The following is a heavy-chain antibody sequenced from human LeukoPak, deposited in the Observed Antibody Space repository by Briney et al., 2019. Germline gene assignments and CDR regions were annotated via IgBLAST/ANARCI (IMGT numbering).Heavy chain of an antibody. Sequence: GASVKVSCKASGYTFTSYGISWVRQAPGQGLEWMGWISAYNGNTDYAQKFQGRITMTTDTSTSTAYMELRSLRSDDTAVYYCAREKTSARFDPWGQGTLVTVSS. CDR3: AREKTSARFDP. V-gene: IGHV1-18*01. J-gene: IGHJ5*02. CDR1: GYTFTSYG. CDR2: ISAYNGNT.